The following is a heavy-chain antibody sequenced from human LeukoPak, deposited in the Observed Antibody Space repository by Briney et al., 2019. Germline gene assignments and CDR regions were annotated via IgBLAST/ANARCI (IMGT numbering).Heavy chain of an antibody. V-gene: IGHV4-38-2*02. CDR1: GYSISSSYY. CDR3: ARGDTMVRGVQQF. D-gene: IGHD3-10*01. CDR2: INHSGST. Sequence: SETLSLTCTVSGYSISSSYYWSWIRPPPGKGLEWIGEINHSGSTNYNPSLKSRVTISVDTSKNQFSLKLSSVTAADTAVYYCARGDTMVRGVQQFWSQGTLVTVSS. J-gene: IGHJ4*02.